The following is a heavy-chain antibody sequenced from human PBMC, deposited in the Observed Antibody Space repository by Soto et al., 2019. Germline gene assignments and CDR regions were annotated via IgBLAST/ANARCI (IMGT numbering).Heavy chain of an antibody. CDR3: AKDRYDILTGYPIQYGMDV. V-gene: IGHV3-23*01. CDR1: GFTFSSYA. Sequence: PGGSLRLSCAASGFTFSSYAMSWVRQAPGKGLEWVSSSSGSGDSTDYADSVKGRFTISRDNSKNTLFMQMNSLRAEDMAVYYCAKDRYDILTGYPIQYGMDVWGQGTTVTVSS. CDR2: SSGSGDST. J-gene: IGHJ6*02. D-gene: IGHD3-9*01.